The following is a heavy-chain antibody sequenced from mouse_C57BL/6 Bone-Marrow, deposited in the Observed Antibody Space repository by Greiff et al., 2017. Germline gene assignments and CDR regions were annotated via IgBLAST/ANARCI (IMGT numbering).Heavy chain of an antibody. Sequence: QVQLQQPGAELVKPGASVKMSCKASGYTFTSYWITWVKQRPGQGLEWLGDIYPGSGSTNYNEKFKSKATLTVDTSSSTAYMQLSSLTSEDSAVYYCAREGAYYSNIDYWGQGTTLTVSS. V-gene: IGHV1-55*01. CDR2: IYPGSGST. CDR1: GYTFTSYW. CDR3: AREGAYYSNIDY. J-gene: IGHJ2*01. D-gene: IGHD2-5*01.